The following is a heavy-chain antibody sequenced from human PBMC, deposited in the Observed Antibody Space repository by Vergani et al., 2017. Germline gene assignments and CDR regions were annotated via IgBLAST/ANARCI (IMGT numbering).Heavy chain of an antibody. CDR2: IQFDGSNQ. Sequence: QVQLVESGGGVVQRGGSLRLSCATSGFTLSNYDMQWIRQGPGKGLEFVAFIQFDGSNQYYADSVKGRFTLSRDFSQNTLSLQMNSLRTDDTATYYCAKHFRGWGIDYWGQGTQVIVSS. J-gene: IGHJ4*02. CDR1: GFTLSNYD. D-gene: IGHD3-16*01. CDR3: AKHFRGWGIDY. V-gene: IGHV3-30*02.